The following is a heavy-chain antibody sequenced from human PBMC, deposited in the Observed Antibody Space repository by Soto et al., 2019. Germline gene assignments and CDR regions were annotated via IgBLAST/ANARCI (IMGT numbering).Heavy chain of an antibody. CDR1: GGSISSSSYY. D-gene: IGHD2-21*02. V-gene: IGHV4-39*01. CDR3: ARHPSDFWFDP. Sequence: SETLSLTCTVSGGSISSSSYYWGWIRQPPGKGLEWIGSIYYSGSTYYNPSLKSRVTVSVDTSKNQFSLKLSSVTAADTAVYYCARHPSDFWFDPWGQGTLVTVS. CDR2: IYYSGST. J-gene: IGHJ5*02.